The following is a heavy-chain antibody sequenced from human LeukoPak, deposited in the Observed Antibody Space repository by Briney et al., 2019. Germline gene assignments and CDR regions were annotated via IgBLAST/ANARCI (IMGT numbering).Heavy chain of an antibody. J-gene: IGHJ3*02. V-gene: IGHV6-1*01. CDR2: TYYGSKWYN. D-gene: IGHD7-27*01. CDR1: GDSVSSNSAA. Sequence: SGPGLVKPSQTLSLTCAISGDSVSSNSAAWNWIRQSPSRGLEWLGRTYYGSKWYNDYALSVKSRITINPDTSKNQFSLQLNSVTPEDTAVYYCARDVWVKTGDSLDIWGQGTMVTVSS. CDR3: ARDVWVKTGDSLDI.